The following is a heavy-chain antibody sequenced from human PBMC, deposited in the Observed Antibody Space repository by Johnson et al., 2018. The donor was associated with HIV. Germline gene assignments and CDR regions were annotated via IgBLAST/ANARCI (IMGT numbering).Heavy chain of an antibody. CDR3: AKDVDSSRWWRAFDM. Sequence: QVQLVESGGGVVRPGGSLRLSCAASGFTFSSYGMHWVRQAPGKGLEWVAVIHSGDTTYYADSVKGRFTISRDNSKNSFYIQMSSLRAEDTAVYYCAKDVDSSRWWRAFDMWGQGTMVTVSA. D-gene: IGHD6-13*01. J-gene: IGHJ3*02. CDR2: IHSGDTT. CDR1: GFTFSSYG. V-gene: IGHV3-NL1*01.